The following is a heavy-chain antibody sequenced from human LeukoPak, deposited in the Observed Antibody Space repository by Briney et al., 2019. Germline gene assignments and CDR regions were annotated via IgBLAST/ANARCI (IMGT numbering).Heavy chain of an antibody. V-gene: IGHV3-74*01. D-gene: IGHD1-26*01. Sequence: GGSLRLSCAASGFTFSSHWMHWVRQAPGKGLVWVSGISSDGSRPRYADSVNGRFTISRDNAKNTLYLQMNSLRAEDTAVYFCVRDGQGSTPLDYWGQGALVTVSS. CDR1: GFTFSSHW. CDR2: ISSDGSRP. J-gene: IGHJ4*02. CDR3: VRDGQGSTPLDY.